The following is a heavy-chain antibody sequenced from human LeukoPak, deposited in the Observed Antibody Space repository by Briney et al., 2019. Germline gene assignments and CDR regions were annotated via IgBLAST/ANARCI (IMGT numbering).Heavy chain of an antibody. D-gene: IGHD1-14*01. CDR3: TRYNNDHFDY. V-gene: IGHV3-33*01. J-gene: IGHJ4*02. Sequence: GGSLRLSCAGSGFTFGGYGMHWFRQTPGKGLEWVAVIAYDGSRAFYADSVKGRSTISRGNSKNTMSVQMDDLRATDTAVYYCTRYNNDHFDYWGQGTLVTVSS. CDR1: GFTFGGYG. CDR2: IAYDGSRA.